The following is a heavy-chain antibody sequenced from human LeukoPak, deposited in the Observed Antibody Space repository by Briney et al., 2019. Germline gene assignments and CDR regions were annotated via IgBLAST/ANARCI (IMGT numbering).Heavy chain of an antibody. V-gene: IGHV4-59*08. CDR3: ARTSRQGGFDP. Sequence: SETLSLTCTASGGSISSYYWSWIRQPPGKGLEWIGYIYNSGSTNYNPSLKSRVTISVDTSKNQFSLKLSSVTAADTAVYYCARTSRQGGFDPWGQGTLVTVSS. CDR2: IYNSGST. CDR1: GGSISSYY. D-gene: IGHD2-2*01. J-gene: IGHJ5*02.